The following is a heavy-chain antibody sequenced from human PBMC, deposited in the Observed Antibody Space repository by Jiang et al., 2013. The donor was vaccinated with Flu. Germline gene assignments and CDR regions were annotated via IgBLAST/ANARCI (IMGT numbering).Heavy chain of an antibody. CDR3: ARKAVAGTMGAFDI. CDR1: GFTFSSYW. J-gene: IGHJ3*02. CDR2: IKQDGSEK. Sequence: QLVESGGGLVQPGGSLRLSCAASGFTFSSYWMSWVRQAPGKGLEWVANIKQDGSEKYYVDSVKGRFTISRDNAKNSLYLQMNSLRAEDTAVYYCARKAVAGTMGAFDIWGQGTMVTVSS. D-gene: IGHD6-19*01. V-gene: IGHV3-7*01.